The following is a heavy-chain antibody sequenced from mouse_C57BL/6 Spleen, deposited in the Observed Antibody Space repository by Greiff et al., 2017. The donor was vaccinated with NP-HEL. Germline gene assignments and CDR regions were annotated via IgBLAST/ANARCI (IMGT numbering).Heavy chain of an antibody. V-gene: IGHV1-76*01. D-gene: IGHD1-1*01. CDR1: GYTFTDYY. J-gene: IGHJ4*01. Sequence: VQLQQSGAELVRPGASVKLSCKASGYTFTDYYINWVKQRPGQGLEWIARIYPGSGNTYYNEKFKGKATLTAEKSSSTAYMQLSSLTSEDSAVYFCAREITTGAMTMDYWGQGTSVTVSS. CDR3: AREITTGAMTMDY. CDR2: IYPGSGNT.